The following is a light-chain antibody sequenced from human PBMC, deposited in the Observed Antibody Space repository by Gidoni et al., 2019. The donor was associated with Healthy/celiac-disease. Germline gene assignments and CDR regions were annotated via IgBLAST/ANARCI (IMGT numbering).Light chain of an antibody. CDR3: QQRSNWLT. CDR2: DAS. V-gene: IGKV3-11*01. Sequence: EIVLTQSPANLSLSPGERATLSCRASKSVSSYLALYQQTPGKAPWLLIYDASNRATGIPARFSGSGSGTDFTLTISSLEPEDFAVYYCQQRSNWLTFGGGTKVEIK. J-gene: IGKJ4*01. CDR1: KSVSSY.